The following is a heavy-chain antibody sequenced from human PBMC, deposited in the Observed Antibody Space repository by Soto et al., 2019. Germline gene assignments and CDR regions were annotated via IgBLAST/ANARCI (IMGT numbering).Heavy chain of an antibody. J-gene: IGHJ5*02. Sequence: PSETLSLTCAVYGGSFSGYYWSWIRQPPGKGLEWIGEINHSGRTNYNPSLKSRVTISVDTSTNQFSLKLSSVTAADTAVYYCARGRGIAVADQKNMGWFAPWGQGTLVTVSS. V-gene: IGHV4-34*01. CDR1: GGSFSGYY. D-gene: IGHD6-19*01. CDR2: INHSGRT. CDR3: ARGRGIAVADQKNMGWFAP.